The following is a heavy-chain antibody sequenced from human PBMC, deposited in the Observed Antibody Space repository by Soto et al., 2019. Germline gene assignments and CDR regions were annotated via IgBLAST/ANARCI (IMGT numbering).Heavy chain of an antibody. V-gene: IGHV1-3*01. CDR3: VGRHVSATGIDWFDP. J-gene: IGHJ5*02. Sequence: GASVKVSCKASGYTFTSYGIHWVRQAPGQRLEWMGWINAANGDTKYSPKFQGRVTITRDTSASTAYMELNSLRSEDTAVYYCVGRHVSATGIDWFDPWGQGTLVTVSS. D-gene: IGHD6-13*01. CDR1: GYTFTSYG. CDR2: INAANGDT.